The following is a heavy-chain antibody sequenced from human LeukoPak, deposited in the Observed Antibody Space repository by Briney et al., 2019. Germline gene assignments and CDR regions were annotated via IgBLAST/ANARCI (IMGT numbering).Heavy chain of an antibody. CDR3: ARGPGYSSSDGAFDI. V-gene: IGHV4-39*07. CDR2: INHSGST. J-gene: IGHJ3*02. CDR1: GGSISSSGYY. D-gene: IGHD6-13*01. Sequence: SETLSLTCTVSGGSISSSGYYWSWIRQPPGKGLEWIGEINHSGSTNYNPSLKSRVTISVDTSKNQFSLKLSSVTAADTAVYYCARGPGYSSSDGAFDIWGQGTMVTVSS.